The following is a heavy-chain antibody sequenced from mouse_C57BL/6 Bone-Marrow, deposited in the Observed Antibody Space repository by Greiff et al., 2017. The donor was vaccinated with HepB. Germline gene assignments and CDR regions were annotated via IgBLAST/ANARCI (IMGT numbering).Heavy chain of an antibody. Sequence: EVQGVESGGGLVKPGGSLKLSCAASGFTFSDYGMHWVRQAPEKGLEWVAYISSGSSTIYCADTVKGRFTISRDNAKNTLFLQMTSLRSEDTAMYYCARRLRRPHYYAMDYWGQGTSVTVSS. CDR2: ISSGSSTI. D-gene: IGHD2-2*01. CDR3: ARRLRRPHYYAMDY. CDR1: GFTFSDYG. V-gene: IGHV5-17*01. J-gene: IGHJ4*01.